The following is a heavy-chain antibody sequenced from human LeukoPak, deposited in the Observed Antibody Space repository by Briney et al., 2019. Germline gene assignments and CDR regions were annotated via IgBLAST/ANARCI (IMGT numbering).Heavy chain of an antibody. D-gene: IGHD5-12*01. J-gene: IGHJ4*02. V-gene: IGHV4-59*01. CDR2: IYHSGST. CDR3: ARGGGYASPIGY. CDR1: GGSISTYY. Sequence: SETLSLTCTLSGGSISTYYWSWLRQPPGKGLEWIGYIYHSGSTNYNPSLKSRVTISVDTSNNQFSLKLSSVTAADTAVYYCARGGGYASPIGYWGQGALVTVSS.